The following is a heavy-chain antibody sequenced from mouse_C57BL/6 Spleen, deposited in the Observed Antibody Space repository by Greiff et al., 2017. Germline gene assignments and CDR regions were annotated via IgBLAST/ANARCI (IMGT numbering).Heavy chain of an antibody. J-gene: IGHJ2*01. CDR2: IYPGDGDT. Sequence: QVQLKESGAELVKPGASVKISCKASGYAFSSYWMNWVKQRPGKGLEWIGQIYPGDGDTNYNGKFKGKATLTADKSSSTAYMQLSSLTSEDSAVYCCARLLGRGDYLDYWGQGTTLTVSS. D-gene: IGHD4-1*01. CDR1: GYAFSSYW. V-gene: IGHV1-80*01. CDR3: ARLLGRGDYLDY.